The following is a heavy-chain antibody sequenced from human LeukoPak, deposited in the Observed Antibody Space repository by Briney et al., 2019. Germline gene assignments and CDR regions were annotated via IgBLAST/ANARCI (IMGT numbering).Heavy chain of an antibody. CDR2: IYYSGST. CDR3: ASRWTNCNDRLRH. D-gene: IGHD1-1*01. CDR1: GGSISSGDYY. V-gene: IGHV4-30-4*08. Sequence: SQTLSLTCTVSGGSISSGDYYWSWIRQPPGEGLEWIGYIYYSGSTYYNPSLKSPGTVSVDTSNNQFSLQLSSVTAADTAVYYCASRWTNCNDRLRHWRQGTLVTDFS. J-gene: IGHJ4*02.